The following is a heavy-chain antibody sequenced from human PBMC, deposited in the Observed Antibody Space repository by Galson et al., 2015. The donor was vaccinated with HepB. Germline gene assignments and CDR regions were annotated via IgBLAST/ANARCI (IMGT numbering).Heavy chain of an antibody. CDR3: ARESGDYAPMDY. CDR2: IWYDGSNK. J-gene: IGHJ4*02. CDR1: GFTFSSYG. V-gene: IGHV3-33*01. D-gene: IGHD4-17*01. Sequence: SLRLSCAASGFTFSSYGMHWVRQAPGKGLEWVAVIWYDGSNKYYADSVKGRFTISRDNSKNTLYLQMNSLRAEDTAAYYCARESGDYAPMDYWGQGTLVTVSS.